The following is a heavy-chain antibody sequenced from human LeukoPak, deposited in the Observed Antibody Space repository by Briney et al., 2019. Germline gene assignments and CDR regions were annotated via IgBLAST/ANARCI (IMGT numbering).Heavy chain of an antibody. V-gene: IGHV3-23*01. D-gene: IGHD6-13*01. Sequence: SGGSLRLSCAASGFTFSSYAMSWVRQAPGKGLEWVSAISGSGGSTYYADSVKGRFTISRDNSKNTLYLQMNSLRAEDTAVYYCAKDPGYSSSWYWFDPWGQGTLVTVSS. J-gene: IGHJ5*02. CDR1: GFTFSSYA. CDR2: ISGSGGST. CDR3: AKDPGYSSSWYWFDP.